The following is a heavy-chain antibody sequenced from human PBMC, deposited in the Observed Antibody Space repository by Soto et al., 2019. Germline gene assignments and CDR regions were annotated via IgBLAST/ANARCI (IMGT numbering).Heavy chain of an antibody. Sequence: QVQLQQWGAGLLKPSETLSLTCAVYGGSFSGYYWSWIRQTPGKGLEWIGEINHSGSTNYNPSLKSRVTISVDTSKNQFSLKLSSVTAADTAVYYCARDYYDSSGRPTIDYWGQGTLVTVSS. V-gene: IGHV4-34*01. CDR3: ARDYYDSSGRPTIDY. CDR1: GGSFSGYY. D-gene: IGHD3-22*01. J-gene: IGHJ4*02. CDR2: INHSGST.